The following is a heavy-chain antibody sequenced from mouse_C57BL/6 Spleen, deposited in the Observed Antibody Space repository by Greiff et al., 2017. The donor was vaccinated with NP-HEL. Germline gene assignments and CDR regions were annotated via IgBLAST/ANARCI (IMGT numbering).Heavy chain of an antibody. CDR1: GFTFSSYG. J-gene: IGHJ4*01. V-gene: IGHV5-6*01. Sequence: EVQRVESGGDLVKPGGSLKLSCAASGFTFSSYGMSWVRQTPDKRLAWVATISSGGSYTYYPDSVKGRFTISRDNAKNTLYLQMSSLKSEDTAMYYCARHRSTMVMGDAMDYWGQGTSVTVSS. CDR2: ISSGGSYT. CDR3: ARHRSTMVMGDAMDY. D-gene: IGHD2-2*01.